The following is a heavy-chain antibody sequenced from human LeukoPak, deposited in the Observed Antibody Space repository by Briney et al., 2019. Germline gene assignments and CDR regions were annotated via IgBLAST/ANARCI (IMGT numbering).Heavy chain of an antibody. J-gene: IGHJ3*02. CDR3: ARDSTMKAFDI. Sequence: GGSLRLSCAASGLAFSRYWMTWFRQAPGKGLEWVANIKQDGSEKYYVDSVKGRFTISRDNADRSLYLQMTSLRVEDTAVYYCARDSTMKAFDIWGRGTMVTVSS. D-gene: IGHD3-22*01. CDR1: GLAFSRYW. CDR2: IKQDGSEK. V-gene: IGHV3-7*03.